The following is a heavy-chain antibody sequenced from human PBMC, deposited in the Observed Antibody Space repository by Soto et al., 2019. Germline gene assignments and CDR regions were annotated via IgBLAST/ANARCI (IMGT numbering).Heavy chain of an antibody. CDR1: GFIFSNYG. Sequence: PGGSLRLSCAASGFIFSNYGMHWVRQAPGKGLEWVAYIWYDGSHQHYADSVKGRVTISRDSPKNMLYLQMTSPRAEDTGVYYCARDGYNFYDYWGQGAPVTGSS. D-gene: IGHD5-12*01. V-gene: IGHV3-33*01. J-gene: IGHJ4*02. CDR2: IWYDGSHQ. CDR3: ARDGYNFYDY.